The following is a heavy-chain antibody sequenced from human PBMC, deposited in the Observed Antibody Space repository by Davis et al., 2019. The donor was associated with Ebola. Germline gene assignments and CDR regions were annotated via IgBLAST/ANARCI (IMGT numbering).Heavy chain of an antibody. V-gene: IGHV1-8*02. CDR3: ARGPTGYVPYYFDY. Sequence: AASVKVSCKASGYTFTSYVISWVRQAPGQGLEWMGGIIPIFGTANYAQKFQGRVTMTRNTSISTAYMELNSLRSEDTAVYYCARGPTGYVPYYFDYWGQGTLVTASS. CDR1: GYTFTSYV. CDR2: IIPIFGTA. J-gene: IGHJ4*02. D-gene: IGHD3-9*01.